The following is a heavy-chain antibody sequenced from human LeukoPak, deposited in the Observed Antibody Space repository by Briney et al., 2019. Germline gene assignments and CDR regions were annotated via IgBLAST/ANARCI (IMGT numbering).Heavy chain of an antibody. CDR1: GFTFSTYG. J-gene: IGHJ4*02. V-gene: IGHV3-30*18. CDR3: AKARGNLRANYFDY. CDR2: ISYDGSNK. Sequence: GGSQRLSCAASGFTFSTYGMHWVRQAPGKGLEWVAVISYDGSNKYYADSVKGRFTISRDNSKNTLYLQMNSLRAEDTAVYYCAKARGNLRANYFDYWGQGTLVTVSS. D-gene: IGHD1-14*01.